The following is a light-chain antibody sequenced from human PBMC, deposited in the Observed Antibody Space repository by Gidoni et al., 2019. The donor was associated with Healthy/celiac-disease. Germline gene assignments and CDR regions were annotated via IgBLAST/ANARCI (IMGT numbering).Light chain of an antibody. J-gene: IGKJ4*01. V-gene: IGKV3-11*01. CDR3: QQRSNWPPLT. CDR1: QCVSSY. Sequence: EIVLTPSPATLSLSPGERATLSCRASQCVSSYLAWYQQKPGQAPRLLIYDASNRATGSPARFSGSGSGTDFTLTNSSREPEEFAVYYCQQRSNWPPLTCGGGTKVEIK. CDR2: DAS.